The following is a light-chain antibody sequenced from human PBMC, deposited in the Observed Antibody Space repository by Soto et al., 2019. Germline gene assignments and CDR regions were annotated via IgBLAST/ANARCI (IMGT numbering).Light chain of an antibody. Sequence: QSALTQPPSVSGSPGQSVTISCTGASSDVGSYDRVSWYQQPPDTAPKLMIYEVSNRPSGVPDRFSGSKSGNTASLTISGLQAEDEADYYCSSYISSSTPVLFGGGTKLTVL. CDR3: SSYISSSTPVL. CDR1: SSDVGSYDR. J-gene: IGLJ2*01. V-gene: IGLV2-18*02. CDR2: EVS.